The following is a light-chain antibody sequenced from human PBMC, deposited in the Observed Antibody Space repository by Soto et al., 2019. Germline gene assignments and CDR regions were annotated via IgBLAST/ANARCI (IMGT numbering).Light chain of an antibody. CDR2: GAS. V-gene: IGKV3-15*01. CDR3: QQYNNWPPVT. J-gene: IGKJ4*01. Sequence: EIVMTQSPATRSVSPGERATLSCRASQSVSSNLAWYQQKPAQAPRLLIYGASTRATGIPARFSGSGSGTEFTLTISSLQSEDFAVYYCQQYNNWPPVTFGGGTKVDIK. CDR1: QSVSSN.